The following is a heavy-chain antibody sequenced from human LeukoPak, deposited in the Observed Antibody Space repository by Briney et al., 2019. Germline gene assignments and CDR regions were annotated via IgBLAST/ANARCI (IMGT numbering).Heavy chain of an antibody. CDR2: IIPIFGTA. CDR3: ARDRYVGLLNTMDY. D-gene: IGHD1-26*01. CDR1: GGTFSSYA. Sequence: ASVKVSCKASGGTFSSYAISWVRQAPGQGLEWMGGIIPIFGTANYAQKFQGRVTITTDESTSTAYMELSSLRSEDTAAYYCARDRYVGLLNTMDYWGQGTLVTVSS. V-gene: IGHV1-69*05. J-gene: IGHJ4*02.